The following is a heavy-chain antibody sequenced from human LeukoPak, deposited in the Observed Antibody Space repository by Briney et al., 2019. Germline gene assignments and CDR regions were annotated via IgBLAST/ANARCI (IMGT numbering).Heavy chain of an antibody. CDR3: ASLSIRGYSYGSFDY. D-gene: IGHD5-18*01. Sequence: SQTLSLTCTVSGGSISSYYWSWIRQPPGKGLESIGYIYYSGSTNYNPSLKSRLTISVDTSKNQFSLKLSSVTAADTAVYYCASLSIRGYSYGSFDYWGQGTLVTVSS. CDR2: IYYSGST. CDR1: GGSISSYY. J-gene: IGHJ4*02. V-gene: IGHV4-59*08.